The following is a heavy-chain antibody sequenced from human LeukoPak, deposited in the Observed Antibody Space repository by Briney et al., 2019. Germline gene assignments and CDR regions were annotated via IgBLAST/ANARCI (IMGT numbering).Heavy chain of an antibody. V-gene: IGHV3-30*12. CDR1: GFILYVLG. J-gene: IGHJ4*02. Sequence: GGSLRLPCALSGFILYVLGLIWPRQAPGKGLEWVAFISDNGLRTYYLESVKGLFTISRDDSKNTLYLQMNSLRVEDTAVFYLAKDRIGKYSIYCCGQGTLVTVSS. D-gene: IGHD3-10*01. CDR3: AKDRIGKYSIYC. CDR2: ISDNGLRT.